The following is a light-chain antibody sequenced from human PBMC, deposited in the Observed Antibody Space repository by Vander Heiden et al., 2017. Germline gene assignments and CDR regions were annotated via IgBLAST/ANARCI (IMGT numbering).Light chain of an antibody. J-gene: IGLJ2*01. V-gene: IGLV1-44*01. CDR2: SNN. CDR3: AAWDDSLNGVV. CDR1: SSNIGSNT. Sequence: GQRVTISCSGSSSNIGSNTVNWYQQLPGTAPKLLIYSNNQRPSGVPDRFSGSKSGTSVSLAISGLQSDDEADYYCAAWDDSLNGVVFGGGTKLTVL.